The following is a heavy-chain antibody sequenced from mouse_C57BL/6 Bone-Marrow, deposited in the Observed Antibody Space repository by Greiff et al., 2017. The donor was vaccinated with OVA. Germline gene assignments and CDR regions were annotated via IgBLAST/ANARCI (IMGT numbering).Heavy chain of an antibody. CDR1: GYTFTSYW. D-gene: IGHD2-4*01. V-gene: IGHV1-64*01. J-gene: IGHJ3*01. Sequence: QVHVKQPGAELVKPGASVKLSCKASGYTFTSYWMHWVKQRPGQGLEWIGMIHPNSGSTNYNEKFKSKATLTVDKSSSTAYMQLSSLTSEDSAVYYCARRGLRLWFAYWGQGTLVTVSA. CDR3: ARRGLRLWFAY. CDR2: IHPNSGST.